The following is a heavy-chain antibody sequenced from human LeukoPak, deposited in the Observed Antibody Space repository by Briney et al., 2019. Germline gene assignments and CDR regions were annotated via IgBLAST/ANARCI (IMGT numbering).Heavy chain of an antibody. J-gene: IGHJ4*02. Sequence: GGSLRLSCAASGFTFNTYAMSWVRQAPGKGLEWVSVISGSDGSTFYSDSVKGWFTISRDNSKNTLYLQMNSLRVEDTAVYYCTWGGSGYYAYWGQGTLVTVSS. CDR2: ISGSDGST. D-gene: IGHD3-3*01. CDR1: GFTFNTYA. CDR3: TWGGSGYYAY. V-gene: IGHV3-23*01.